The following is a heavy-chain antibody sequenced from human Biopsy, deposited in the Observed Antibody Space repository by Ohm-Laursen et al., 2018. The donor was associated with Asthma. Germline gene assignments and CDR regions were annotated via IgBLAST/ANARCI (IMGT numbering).Heavy chain of an antibody. V-gene: IGHV3-30-3*01. CDR2: IFFDGSNK. Sequence: LRLSCAASGFSFSNYVMHWVRQAPGKGLEWVAGIFFDGSNKYYADSVKGRFTISRDNSKDTLYLQVNSLRGDDTAVYYCARGKTWGRSYYFDYWGQGTLVTVSS. J-gene: IGHJ4*02. D-gene: IGHD6-6*01. CDR3: ARGKTWGRSYYFDY. CDR1: GFSFSNYV.